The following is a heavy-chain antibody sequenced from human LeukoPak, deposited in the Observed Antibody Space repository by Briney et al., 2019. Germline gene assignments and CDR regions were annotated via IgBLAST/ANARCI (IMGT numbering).Heavy chain of an antibody. Sequence: GGSLRLSCAASGFTFSSYIMNWVRQAPGKGLEWASSISSSSSYIYYADSVKGRFTISRDNAKNSLYLQMNSLRAEDTAVYYCARDRGAVAEFLFWGQGTLVTVSS. D-gene: IGHD6-19*01. V-gene: IGHV3-21*01. J-gene: IGHJ4*02. CDR2: ISSSSSYI. CDR3: ARDRGAVAEFLF. CDR1: GFTFSSYI.